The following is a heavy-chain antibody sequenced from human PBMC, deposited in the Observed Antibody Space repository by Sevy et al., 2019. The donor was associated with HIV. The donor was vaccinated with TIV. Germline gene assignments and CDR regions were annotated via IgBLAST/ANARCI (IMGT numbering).Heavy chain of an antibody. CDR3: ARVGGRWRWLDLGYFQH. J-gene: IGHJ1*01. V-gene: IGHV1-3*01. CDR1: GYTFTSYA. Sequence: ASVKVSCKASGYTFTSYAMHWVRQAPGQRLEWMGWINAGNGNTKYSQKFQGRVTITRDTSASTAYMELSSLRSEDTAVYYCARVGGRWRWLDLGYFQHWGQGTLVTVSS. CDR2: INAGNGNT. D-gene: IGHD6-19*01.